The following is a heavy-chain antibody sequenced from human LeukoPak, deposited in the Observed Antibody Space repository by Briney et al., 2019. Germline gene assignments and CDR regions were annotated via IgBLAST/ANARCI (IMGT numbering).Heavy chain of an antibody. CDR2: ISGSGGTT. CDR1: GFTFSISA. Sequence: GGSLRPSCAASGFTFSISAMNWVRQAPGKGLEWVSTISGSGGTTDYADSVKGRFTISRDNSKNTLYLQMNSLRAEDTAIYYCAKGAMEDDYYYYGMDVWGQGTTVTVSS. D-gene: IGHD1-1*01. CDR3: AKGAMEDDYYYYGMDV. V-gene: IGHV3-23*01. J-gene: IGHJ6*02.